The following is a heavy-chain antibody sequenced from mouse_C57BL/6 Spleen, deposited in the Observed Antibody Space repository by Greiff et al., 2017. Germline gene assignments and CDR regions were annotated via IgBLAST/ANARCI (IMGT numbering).Heavy chain of an antibody. Sequence: EVQLQQSGPELVKPGASVKMSCKASGYTFTDYNMHWVKQSHGKSLEWIGYINPNNGGTSYNQKFKGKATLTVNKSSSTAYMELRSLTSEDSAVYYCASIGITTDYFDYWGQGTTLTVSS. CDR3: ASIGITTDYFDY. D-gene: IGHD2-4*01. J-gene: IGHJ2*01. V-gene: IGHV1-22*01. CDR1: GYTFTDYN. CDR2: INPNNGGT.